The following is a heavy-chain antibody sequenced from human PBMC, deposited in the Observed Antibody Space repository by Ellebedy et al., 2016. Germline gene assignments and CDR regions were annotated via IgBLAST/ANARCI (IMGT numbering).Heavy chain of an antibody. Sequence: GESLKISXAASGFMARPYAVHWVRQAPGKGLEWVAVISDDGEDKSYADSVKGRFTISRDNFKITVYLEMNSLRLEDTAVYYCARVRSSDFYSRHDMDVWGQGTTVTVSS. D-gene: IGHD4-11*01. J-gene: IGHJ6*02. CDR1: GFMARPYA. CDR3: ARVRSSDFYSRHDMDV. CDR2: ISDDGEDK. V-gene: IGHV3-30*03.